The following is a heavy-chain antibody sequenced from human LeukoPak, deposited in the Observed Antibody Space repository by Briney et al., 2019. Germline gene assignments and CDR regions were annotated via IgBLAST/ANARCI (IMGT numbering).Heavy chain of an antibody. D-gene: IGHD2-2*01. CDR3: AKDYSSTRAPYSDY. CDR2: IRCDGSNK. V-gene: IGHV3-30*02. Sequence: GGSLRLSCAASGFTFSSYGMHWVRQAPGKGLEWVAFIRCDGSNKYYADSVKGRFTMSRDNSKNTLYLQMNSLRAEDTAVYYCAKDYSSTRAPYSDYWGQGTLVTVSS. J-gene: IGHJ4*02. CDR1: GFTFSSYG.